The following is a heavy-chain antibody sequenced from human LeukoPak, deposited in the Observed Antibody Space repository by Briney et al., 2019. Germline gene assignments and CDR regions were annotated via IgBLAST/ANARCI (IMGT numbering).Heavy chain of an antibody. J-gene: IGHJ4*02. Sequence: SETLSLTCAVYGGSVRDNYWSWIRQPPGKGLEWIGEIHHSGSTKYNPSLKSRVTISLDTSENQFSLKLNSMTAADTAVYYCAGHVSAAAGGRWGQGTLVTVSS. V-gene: IGHV4-34*01. CDR1: GGSVRDNY. D-gene: IGHD6-13*01. CDR2: IHHSGST. CDR3: AGHVSAAAGGR.